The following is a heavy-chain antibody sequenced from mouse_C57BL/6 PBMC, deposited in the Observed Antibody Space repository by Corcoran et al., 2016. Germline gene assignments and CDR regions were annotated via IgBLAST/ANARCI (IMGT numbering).Heavy chain of an antibody. J-gene: IGHJ3*01. D-gene: IGHD1-1*01. Sequence: QIQLVQSGPELKKPGETVKISCKASGYTFTTYGMSWVKQAPGKGLKWMGWINTYSGVPTYADDFKGRFAFSLETSASTAYLQINNLKNEDTATYFCAKGGSSRPWGQGTLVTVSA. V-gene: IGHV9-3*01. CDR1: GYTFTTYG. CDR3: AKGGSSRP. CDR2: INTYSGVP.